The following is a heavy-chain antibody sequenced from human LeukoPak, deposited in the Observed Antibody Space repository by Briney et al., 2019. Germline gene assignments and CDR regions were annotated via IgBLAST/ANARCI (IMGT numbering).Heavy chain of an antibody. V-gene: IGHV3-23*01. CDR2: ISGSGGST. D-gene: IGHD3-10*01. CDR1: GFTFSSYA. CDR3: AKDPTYYYGSGSLSPFDN. J-gene: IGHJ4*02. Sequence: GGSLRLSCAASGFTFSSYAMSWVRQAPGKGLEWVSAISGSGGSTYYADSVKGRFTISRDNSKSTLYLQMNSLRAEDTAVYYCAKDPTYYYGSGSLSPFDNWGQGTLVTVSS.